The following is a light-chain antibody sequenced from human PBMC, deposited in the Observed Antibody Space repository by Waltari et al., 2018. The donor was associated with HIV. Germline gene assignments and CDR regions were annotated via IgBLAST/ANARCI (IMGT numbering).Light chain of an antibody. CDR1: RRDVGGYTY. CDR2: DVK. V-gene: IGLV2-11*01. CDR3: CSYAGISTFVV. Sequence: QSALTQPRSVSGSPGQSVTLSCTGTRRDVGGYTYVSWYKQPPGKAPKLMIYDVKKRPSGVPDRFSGSKSGNTASLTISGLQSEDEADYYCCSYAGISTFVVFGGGTKMTVL. J-gene: IGLJ2*01.